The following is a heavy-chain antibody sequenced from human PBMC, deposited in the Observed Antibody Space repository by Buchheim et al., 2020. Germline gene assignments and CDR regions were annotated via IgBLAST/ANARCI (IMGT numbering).Heavy chain of an antibody. Sequence: QVQLVQSGAEVKKPGSSVKVSCKASGGTFSSYTISWVRQAPGQGLEWMGRIIPILGIANYAQKFQGRVTITADKSTSTASMELSSLRSEDTAVYYCASGYYDSSGYLNNFDYWGQGTL. CDR3: ASGYYDSSGYLNNFDY. D-gene: IGHD3-22*01. V-gene: IGHV1-69*02. CDR1: GGTFSSYT. CDR2: IIPILGIA. J-gene: IGHJ4*02.